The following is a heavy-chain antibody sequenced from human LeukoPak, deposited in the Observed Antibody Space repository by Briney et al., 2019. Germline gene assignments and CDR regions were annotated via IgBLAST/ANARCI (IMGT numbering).Heavy chain of an antibody. D-gene: IGHD2-21*02. CDR1: GFTFTNFA. V-gene: IGHV3-30*04. CDR2: ISNDERNK. CDR3: ATDRGNCGGDCYSGFDY. Sequence: PGGSLRLSCAASGFTFTNFAMHWVRQAPGKGLEWVSVISNDERNKYYADSVKGRFTISRDNSKNTLYLQMNSLRPEDTAVYYCATDRGNCGGDCYSGFDYWGQGTLVTVSS. J-gene: IGHJ4*02.